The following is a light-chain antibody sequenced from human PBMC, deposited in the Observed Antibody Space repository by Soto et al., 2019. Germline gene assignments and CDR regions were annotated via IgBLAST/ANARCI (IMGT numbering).Light chain of an antibody. Sequence: EIVLTQSPATLSLSPGERATLSCRASQSVSSYLAWYQQKPGQAPRLLIYDASNRATGIPARFSGSGSGTDVTLTISSLEPEDFAVYYCQQRSNWPTTFGPGTKVVIK. J-gene: IGKJ3*01. CDR3: QQRSNWPTT. V-gene: IGKV3-11*01. CDR1: QSVSSY. CDR2: DAS.